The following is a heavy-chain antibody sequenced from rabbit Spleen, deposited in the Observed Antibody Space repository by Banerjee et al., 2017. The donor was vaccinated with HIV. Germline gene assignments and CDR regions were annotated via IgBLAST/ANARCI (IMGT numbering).Heavy chain of an antibody. Sequence: QSLEESGGGLVQPEGSLTLTCRASGFSFTDKDVMCWVRQAPGKGLEWIGCINSITGKTVYATWAKGRFTISRASSTTVFLQMTSLTAADTATYFCARGGYGGHNLWGPGTLVTVS. V-gene: IGHV1S40*01. D-gene: IGHD4-2*01. J-gene: IGHJ4*01. CDR2: INSITGKT. CDR1: GFSFTDKDV. CDR3: ARGGYGGHNL.